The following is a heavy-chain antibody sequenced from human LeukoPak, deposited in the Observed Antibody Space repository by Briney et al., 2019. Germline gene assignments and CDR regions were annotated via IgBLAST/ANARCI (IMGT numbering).Heavy chain of an antibody. CDR3: ARATHDYGDYVDYYYYYGMDV. Sequence: GGSLRLSCAASGFTFSSYSMNWVRQAPGKGLEWVPSISSISSYIYYADSVKGRFTISRDNAKNSLYLQMNSLRAEDTAVYYCARATHDYGDYVDYYYYYGMDVWGKGTTVTVSS. CDR2: ISSISSYI. V-gene: IGHV3-21*01. D-gene: IGHD4-17*01. CDR1: GFTFSSYS. J-gene: IGHJ6*04.